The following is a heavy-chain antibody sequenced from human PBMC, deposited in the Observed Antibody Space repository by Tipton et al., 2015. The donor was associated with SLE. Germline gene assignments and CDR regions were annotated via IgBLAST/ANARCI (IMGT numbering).Heavy chain of an antibody. V-gene: IGHV3-9*01. Sequence: SLRLSCATSGFQFEGYSMHWVRQIPGRGLEWVSTTSWNGTTLGYADSVKGRFTISRDNAKNLLYLQMNSLRVEDTAIYYCARGGGQFDWFDPWGQGTLVTVSS. D-gene: IGHD3-16*01. CDR2: TSWNGTTL. J-gene: IGHJ5*01. CDR3: ARGGGQFDWFDP. CDR1: GFQFEGYS.